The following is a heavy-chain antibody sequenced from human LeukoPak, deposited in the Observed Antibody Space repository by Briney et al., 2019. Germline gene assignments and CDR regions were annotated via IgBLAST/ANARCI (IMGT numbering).Heavy chain of an antibody. CDR1: GFSVTNNY. Sequence: PGGSLRLSCAVSGFSVTNNYMSWVRQAPGKGLEWVSVFYVGGATYYADSVKGRFTISRDNSENTLYLQMNSLRAEDTAVYYCAKDLGLDYYGSGSYSPLDYWGQGTLVTVSS. CDR3: AKDLGLDYYGSGSYSPLDY. CDR2: FYVGGAT. V-gene: IGHV3-53*01. J-gene: IGHJ4*02. D-gene: IGHD3-10*01.